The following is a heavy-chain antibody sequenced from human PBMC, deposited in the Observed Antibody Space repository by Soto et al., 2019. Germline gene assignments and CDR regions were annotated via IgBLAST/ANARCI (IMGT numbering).Heavy chain of an antibody. CDR2: IYYSGST. CDR3: ARGIEGWYQGRYYYGMDV. CDR1: GGSVSSGIYY. J-gene: IGHJ6*02. D-gene: IGHD6-19*01. V-gene: IGHV4-61*01. Sequence: PSETLCLTCTVSGGSVSSGIYYWSWIRQPPGKGLEWIGYIYYSGSTNYNPSLKSRVTISVDTSKNQFSLKLSSVTAADTAVYYCARGIEGWYQGRYYYGMDVWGQGTTVTVSS.